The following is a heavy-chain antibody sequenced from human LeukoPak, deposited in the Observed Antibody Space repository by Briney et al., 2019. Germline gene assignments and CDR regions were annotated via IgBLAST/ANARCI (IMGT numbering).Heavy chain of an antibody. CDR2: IRQDGSQK. CDR3: ARVSGFSGLAFDY. Sequence: GGSLRLSCVASGFTFSRFWMSWVRQAPGKGLEWVANIRQDGSQKNYVDSVKGRFTISRDNAKNSLYLQMNSLRGEDTAVYYCARVSGFSGLAFDYWGQGTLVTVSS. J-gene: IGHJ4*02. D-gene: IGHD3-22*01. CDR1: GFTFSRFW. V-gene: IGHV3-7*01.